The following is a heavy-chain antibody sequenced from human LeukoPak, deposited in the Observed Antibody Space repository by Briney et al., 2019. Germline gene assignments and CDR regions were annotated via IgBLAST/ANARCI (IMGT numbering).Heavy chain of an antibody. V-gene: IGHV1-2*02. CDR3: ARGGYSGFSFDY. J-gene: IGHJ4*02. D-gene: IGHD5-12*01. Sequence: ASVKVSCKASGYTFTGYYMHWVRQTPGQGLEWMGGINPDSGDTNYLQKSQGRVTMTRDTSIATVFMNLSRLGFDDTALYYCARGGYSGFSFDYWGQGTLVTVSS. CDR1: GYTFTGYY. CDR2: INPDSGDT.